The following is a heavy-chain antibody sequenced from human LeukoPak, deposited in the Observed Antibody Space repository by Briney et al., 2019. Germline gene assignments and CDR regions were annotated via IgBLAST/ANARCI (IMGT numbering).Heavy chain of an antibody. CDR2: ISDNGGST. V-gene: IGHV3-23*01. Sequence: GGSLRLSCAATGFTFSSYGMSWVRQAPGKGLEWVSEISDNGGSTYYADSVKGRFTISRDNSKNTLYLQMNSLRAEDTAVYYCAREVVAAAAGYYYYYYMDVWGKGTTVTISS. CDR1: GFTFSSYG. CDR3: AREVVAAAAGYYYYYYMDV. J-gene: IGHJ6*03. D-gene: IGHD6-13*01.